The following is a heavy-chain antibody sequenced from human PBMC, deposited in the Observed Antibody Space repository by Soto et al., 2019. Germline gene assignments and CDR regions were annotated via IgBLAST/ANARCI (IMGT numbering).Heavy chain of an antibody. J-gene: IGHJ6*02. CDR1: GGSISSGGYY. CDR3: ASNIFRGDYYYYGMDV. D-gene: IGHD3-9*01. CDR2: IYYSGST. Sequence: PSETLSLTCTVSGGSISSGGYYWSWIRQHPGKGLEWIGYIYYSGSTNYNPSLKSRVTISVDTSKNQFSLKLSSVTAADTAVYYCASNIFRGDYYYYGMDVWGQGTTVTVSS. V-gene: IGHV4-31*03.